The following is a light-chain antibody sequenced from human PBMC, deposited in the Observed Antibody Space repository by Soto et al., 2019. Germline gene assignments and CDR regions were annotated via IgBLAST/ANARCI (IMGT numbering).Light chain of an antibody. CDR1: QSVSSI. Sequence: EIVMTQSPATLSVSPGERATLSCRASQSVSSILAWYQQKPGQPPRLLIYGASTRAAGIPARFSASGTGTDFTLTISDVQPEDFAVYYCHQRQSWPRTFGQGTKVDIK. CDR3: HQRQSWPRT. CDR2: GAS. J-gene: IGKJ1*01. V-gene: IGKV3D-15*01.